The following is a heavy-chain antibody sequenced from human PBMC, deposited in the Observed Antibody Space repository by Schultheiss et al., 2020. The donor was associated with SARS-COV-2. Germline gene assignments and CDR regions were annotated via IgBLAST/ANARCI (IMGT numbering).Heavy chain of an antibody. CDR3: ARARRITIFGVVTEFDY. D-gene: IGHD3-3*01. Sequence: SETLSLTCAVSGGSISSGGYSWSWIRQPPGKGLEWIGYIYHSGSTYYNPSLKSRVTISVDRSKNQFSLKLSSVTAADTAVYYCARARRITIFGVVTEFDYWGQGTLVTVSS. CDR1: GGSISSGGYS. V-gene: IGHV4-30-2*01. CDR2: IYHSGST. J-gene: IGHJ4*02.